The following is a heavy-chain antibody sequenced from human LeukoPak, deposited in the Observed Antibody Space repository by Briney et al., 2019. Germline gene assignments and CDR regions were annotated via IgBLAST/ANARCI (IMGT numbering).Heavy chain of an antibody. Sequence: ASVNVSFKASGYTFTGYYMHWVRQAPGQGLEWMGWINPNSGGTNYAQKFQGRVTMTRDTSISTAYMELSRLRSDDTAVYYCARDADMAVAGTYYYYYYMDVWGKGTTVTVSS. CDR1: GYTFTGYY. CDR2: INPNSGGT. CDR3: ARDADMAVAGTYYYYYYMDV. V-gene: IGHV1-2*02. J-gene: IGHJ6*03. D-gene: IGHD6-19*01.